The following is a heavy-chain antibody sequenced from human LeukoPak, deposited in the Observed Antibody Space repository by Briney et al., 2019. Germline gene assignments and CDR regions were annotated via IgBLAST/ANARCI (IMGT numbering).Heavy chain of an antibody. CDR2: INPNTGNP. CDR1: GYTFTRYA. D-gene: IGHD6-19*01. CDR3: AIDQPVAGVSNFDS. J-gene: IGHJ4*02. Sequence: GASVKVSCKASGYTFTRYAMNWLRQAPGQGLEWMGWINPNTGNPTYAQAFTGRFVFSLDTSVSTVYLQISSLNTEDTAVYYCAIDQPVAGVSNFDSWGQGTLVTVSS. V-gene: IGHV7-4-1*02.